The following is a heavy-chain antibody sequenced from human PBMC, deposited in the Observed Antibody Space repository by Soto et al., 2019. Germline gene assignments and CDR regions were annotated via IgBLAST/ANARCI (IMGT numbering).Heavy chain of an antibody. D-gene: IGHD4-17*01. CDR1: GFTFSSYS. J-gene: IGHJ1*01. CDR2: ISSSSSTI. Sequence: GGSLRLSCAASGFTFSSYSMNWVRQAPGKGLEWVSYISSSSSTIYYADSVKGRFTISRDNAKNSLYLQMNSLRAEDTAVYYCARDGWGATTVTKVVEYFQHWGQGTLVTVSS. V-gene: IGHV3-48*01. CDR3: ARDGWGATTVTKVVEYFQH.